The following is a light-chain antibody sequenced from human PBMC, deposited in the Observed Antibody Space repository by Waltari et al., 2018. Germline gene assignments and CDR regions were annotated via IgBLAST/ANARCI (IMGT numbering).Light chain of an antibody. V-gene: IGLV3-19*01. CDR1: SLRSHY. Sequence: SSELTQDAAVSVALGQTVRITCQRASLRSHYPSWYQQKPGQAPILLLYKKNTRPSGVPDRFSGSPSGDSASLTSFGVQAGDEAFYYCHSREPTSNRVLFGRGTKLTVL. J-gene: IGLJ2*01. CDR3: HSREPTSNRVL. CDR2: KKN.